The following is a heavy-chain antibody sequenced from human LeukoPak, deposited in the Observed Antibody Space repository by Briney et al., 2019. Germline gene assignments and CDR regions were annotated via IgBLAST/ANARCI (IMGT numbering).Heavy chain of an antibody. J-gene: IGHJ5*02. CDR2: INPKDGYI. CDR3: ARDHSRGDKSWWFDP. Sequence: ASVKVSCRTSGYTFITHWMHWVRQAPGQGLEWMGIINPKDGYIHYAQKFQGRITVTRDTSSSTVYMELKSLRSEDTAVYYCARDHSRGDKSWWFDPWGQGTLVTVSS. D-gene: IGHD7-27*01. CDR1: GYTFITHW. V-gene: IGHV1-46*01.